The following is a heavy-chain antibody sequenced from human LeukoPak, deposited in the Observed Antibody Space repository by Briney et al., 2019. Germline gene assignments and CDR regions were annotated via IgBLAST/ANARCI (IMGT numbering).Heavy chain of an antibody. D-gene: IGHD3-9*01. V-gene: IGHV1-18*01. CDR2: ISAYNGNT. CDR1: GYTFTSYG. Sequence: GASVKVSCKASGYTFTSYGISWVRQAPGQGLEWMGWISAYNGNTNYAQKLQGRVTMTTDTSTSTAYMELRSLRSDDTAVYYCARGSGPRCFDWFGISSGVDYWGQGTLVTVSS. CDR3: ARGSGPRCFDWFGISSGVDY. J-gene: IGHJ4*02.